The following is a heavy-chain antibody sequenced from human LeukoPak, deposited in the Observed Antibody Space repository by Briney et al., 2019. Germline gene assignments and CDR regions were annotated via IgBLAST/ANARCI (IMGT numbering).Heavy chain of an antibody. CDR3: ATDVGQLWSPDN. D-gene: IGHD5-18*01. Sequence: GGSLRLSCAVSGFTFSDYYMSWIRQAPGEGLGRVSYICGSGNTIFYADSMKGRFTISRDNAKNSVYLHMNRLRAEDTAVYYCATDVGQLWSPDNWGQGTLVTVSS. V-gene: IGHV3-11*01. CDR1: GFTFSDYY. CDR2: ICGSGNTI. J-gene: IGHJ4*02.